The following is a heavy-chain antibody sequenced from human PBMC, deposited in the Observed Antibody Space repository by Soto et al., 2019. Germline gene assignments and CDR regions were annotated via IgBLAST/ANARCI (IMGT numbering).Heavy chain of an antibody. CDR1: GFTFSSYA. V-gene: IGHV3-23*01. Sequence: EVQLWESGGGLIQPGGSLRLSCAASGFTFSSYAMSWVRQAPGKGLEWVSGISGSGDSKYYADSVKGRFTISRDNSKNTMYLQLNKLRAEDTAVYYCAKGLGPAADLGLDVWGQGTTVTVSS. J-gene: IGHJ6*02. CDR2: ISGSGDSK. CDR3: AKGLGPAADLGLDV. D-gene: IGHD2-2*01.